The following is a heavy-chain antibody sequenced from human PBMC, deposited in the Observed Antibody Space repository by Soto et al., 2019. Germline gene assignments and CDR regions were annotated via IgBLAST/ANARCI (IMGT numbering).Heavy chain of an antibody. V-gene: IGHV3-21*01. CDR1: GFIFSTYS. Sequence: EVQLVESGGGLVKPGGSLRLSCAASGFIFSTYSMNWVRQAPGKGLEWVSSISSRGSYKHYADSVKGRFTISRDNAKTSLYLQMNILRAEDTAVYYCAREGFSNYNNYYFDYWGQGTLVTVSS. CDR3: AREGFSNYNNYYFDY. CDR2: ISSRGSYK. J-gene: IGHJ4*02. D-gene: IGHD4-4*01.